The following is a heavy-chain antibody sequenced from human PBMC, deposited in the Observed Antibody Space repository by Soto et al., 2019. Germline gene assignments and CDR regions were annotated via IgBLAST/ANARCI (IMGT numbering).Heavy chain of an antibody. Sequence: PGESLSLSCKGSGYSFTSYWIGWVRQMPGKGLEWMGIIYPGDSDTRYSPSFQGQVTISADKSISTAYLQWSSLKASDTAMYYCARPMPEVALGGDAFDIWGQGTMVTVSS. CDR3: ARPMPEVALGGDAFDI. J-gene: IGHJ3*02. CDR1: GYSFTSYW. CDR2: IYPGDSDT. V-gene: IGHV5-51*01. D-gene: IGHD7-27*01.